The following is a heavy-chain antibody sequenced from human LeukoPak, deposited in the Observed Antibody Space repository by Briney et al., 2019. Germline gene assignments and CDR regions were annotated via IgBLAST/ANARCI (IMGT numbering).Heavy chain of an antibody. D-gene: IGHD3-10*01. CDR1: GGSISSSSYY. CDR3: ARQSTMVRGVILNWFDP. CDR2: IYYSGST. Sequence: SETLSLTCTVSGGSISSSSYYWGWIRQPPGKGLEWIGSIYYSGSTYCNPSLKSRVTISVDTSKNQFSLKLSSVTAADTAVYYCARQSTMVRGVILNWFDPWGQGTLVTVSS. J-gene: IGHJ5*02. V-gene: IGHV4-39*01.